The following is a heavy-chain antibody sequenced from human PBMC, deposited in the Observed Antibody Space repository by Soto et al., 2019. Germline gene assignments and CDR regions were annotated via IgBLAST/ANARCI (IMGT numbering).Heavy chain of an antibody. CDR3: AKDRTYSSGWAIDY. D-gene: IGHD6-19*01. CDR1: GFTFSSYA. Sequence: EVQLLESGGGLVQPGGSLRLSCAASGFTFSSYAMRWVRQAPGKGLEWVSAISGSGGSTYYADSVKGRFTISRDNSNNTLYLQMNSLRAEDKAVYYCAKDRTYSSGWAIDYWGQGTLVTVSS. J-gene: IGHJ4*02. CDR2: ISGSGGST. V-gene: IGHV3-23*01.